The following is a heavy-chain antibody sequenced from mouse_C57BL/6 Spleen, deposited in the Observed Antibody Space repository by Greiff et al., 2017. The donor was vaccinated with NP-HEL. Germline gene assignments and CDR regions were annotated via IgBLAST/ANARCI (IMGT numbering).Heavy chain of an antibody. Sequence: EVKLMESGGGLVKPGGSLKLSCAASGFTFSSYAMSWVRQTPEKRLEWVATISDGGSYTYYPDNVKGRFTISRDNAKNNLYLQMSHLKSEDTAMYYCAREATVVATGYFDVWGTGTTVTVSS. CDR2: ISDGGSYT. CDR3: AREATVVATGYFDV. D-gene: IGHD1-1*01. J-gene: IGHJ1*03. V-gene: IGHV5-4*01. CDR1: GFTFSSYA.